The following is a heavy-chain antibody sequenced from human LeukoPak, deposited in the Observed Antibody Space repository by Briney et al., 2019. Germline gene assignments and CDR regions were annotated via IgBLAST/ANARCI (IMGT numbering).Heavy chain of an antibody. V-gene: IGHV4-4*07. Sequence: PSETLSLTCTVSGGSISSHYWSWIRQPPGKGLEWIGRIYTSGSTNYNPSLKSRVTMSVDTSKNQFSLKLSSVTAADTAVYYCARGNLEWLSNIWGQGTLVTVSS. J-gene: IGHJ4*02. D-gene: IGHD3-3*01. CDR1: GGSISSHY. CDR3: ARGNLEWLSNI. CDR2: IYTSGST.